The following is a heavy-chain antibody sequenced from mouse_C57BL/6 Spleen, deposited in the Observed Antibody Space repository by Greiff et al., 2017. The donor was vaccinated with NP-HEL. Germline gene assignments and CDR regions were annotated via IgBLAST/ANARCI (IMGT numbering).Heavy chain of an antibody. V-gene: IGHV1-64*01. CDR3: ARSEGPYYAMDY. CDR1: GYTFTSYW. CDR2: IHPNSGST. D-gene: IGHD3-3*01. J-gene: IGHJ4*01. Sequence: QVQLQQPGAELVKPGASVKLSCKASGYTFTSYWMHWVKQRPGQGLEWIGMIHPNSGSTNYNEKFKSKATLTVDKSSSTAYMQLSSLTSEDSAVYYCARSEGPYYAMDYWGQGTSVTVSS.